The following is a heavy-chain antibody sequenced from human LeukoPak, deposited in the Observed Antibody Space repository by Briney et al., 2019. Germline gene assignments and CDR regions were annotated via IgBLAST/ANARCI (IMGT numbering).Heavy chain of an antibody. V-gene: IGHV5-51*01. J-gene: IGHJ4*02. D-gene: IGHD2-15*01. CDR1: GYSFTNYW. CDR3: ARRDGVVAAVYYFDY. CDR2: IYPGDSDT. Sequence: GESLKISCKGSGYSFTNYWLGWVRQMPGKGLEWMGIIYPGDSDTRYSPSFQGQVTISADKSISTAYLQWSSLKASGTAMYYCARRDGVVAAVYYFDYWGQGTLVAVSS.